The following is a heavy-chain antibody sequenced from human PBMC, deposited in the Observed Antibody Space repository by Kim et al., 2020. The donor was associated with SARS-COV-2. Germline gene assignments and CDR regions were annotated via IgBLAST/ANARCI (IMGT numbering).Heavy chain of an antibody. J-gene: IGHJ4*02. V-gene: IGHV4-31*02. D-gene: IGHD3-9*01. CDR3: AREKRNYDILTGYHN. Sequence: PSLKRRVTISVDTSKNQFSLKLSSVTAADTAVYYCAREKRNYDILTGYHNWGQGTLVTVSS.